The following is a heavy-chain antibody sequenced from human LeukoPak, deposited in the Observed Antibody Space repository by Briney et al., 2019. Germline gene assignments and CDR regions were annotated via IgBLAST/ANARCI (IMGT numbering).Heavy chain of an antibody. D-gene: IGHD3-10*01. CDR3: ARDRITMVRGVIITPYYYYYGMDV. V-gene: IGHV4-34*01. J-gene: IGHJ6*02. CDR1: GGSFSGYY. Sequence: SETLSLTCAVYGGSFSGYYWSWIRQPPGKGLEWIGEINHSGSTNYNPSLKSRVTISVDTSKNQFSLKLSSVTAADTAVYYCARDRITMVRGVIITPYYYYYGMDVWGQGTTVTVSS. CDR2: INHSGST.